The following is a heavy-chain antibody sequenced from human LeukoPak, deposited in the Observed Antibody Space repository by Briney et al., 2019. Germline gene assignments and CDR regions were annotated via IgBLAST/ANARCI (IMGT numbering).Heavy chain of an antibody. Sequence: GSLRLSCAASGFTVTTNYMSWVRQAPGKGLEWVSGIYSGGSTYYADSVKGRFTISRHNSKNTLYLQMDSLRDEDTAVYYCARGDFWSGYYTGLYWGQGTLVTVSS. D-gene: IGHD3-3*01. CDR2: IYSGGST. CDR3: ARGDFWSGYYTGLY. CDR1: GFTVTTNY. V-gene: IGHV3-53*04. J-gene: IGHJ4*02.